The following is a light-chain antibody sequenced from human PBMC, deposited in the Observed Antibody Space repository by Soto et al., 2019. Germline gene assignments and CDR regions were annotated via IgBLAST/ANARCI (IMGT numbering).Light chain of an antibody. CDR2: KAS. Sequence: DIQMTQSPSSLSGSVGDRVTITCRASQTISSSLAWFQQKPGKAPKLLIYKASTLKSGVPSRFSSSGSGTEFTLTISSLQPDDFATYCCQHYNSYSDAFGQGTKVDIK. J-gene: IGKJ1*01. V-gene: IGKV1-5*03. CDR1: QTISSS. CDR3: QHYNSYSDA.